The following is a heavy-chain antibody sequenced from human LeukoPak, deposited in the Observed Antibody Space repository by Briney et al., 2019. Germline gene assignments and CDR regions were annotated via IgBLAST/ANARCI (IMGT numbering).Heavy chain of an antibody. D-gene: IGHD6-13*01. J-gene: IGHJ3*02. Sequence: ASVKVSCKVSGYTLTELSMHWVRQAPGKGLEWMGGFDPEDGETIYAQKFQGRVTMTEDTSTDTAYMELSSLRSEDTAVYYCARQQLVRNLDAFDIWGQGTMVTVSS. V-gene: IGHV1-24*01. CDR3: ARQQLVRNLDAFDI. CDR2: FDPEDGET. CDR1: GYTLTELS.